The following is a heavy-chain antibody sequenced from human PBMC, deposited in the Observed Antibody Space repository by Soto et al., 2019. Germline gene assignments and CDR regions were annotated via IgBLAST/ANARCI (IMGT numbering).Heavy chain of an antibody. Sequence: GGSLRLSCAASGFTFDDYAMHWVRQAPGKGLEWVSGISWNSGSIGYADSVKGRFTISRDNAKNSLYLQMNSLRAEDTALYYCAKDIYSSSSRYYYYYMDVWGKGTTVTVSS. CDR2: ISWNSGSI. J-gene: IGHJ6*03. CDR1: GFTFDDYA. CDR3: AKDIYSSSSRYYYYYMDV. D-gene: IGHD6-6*01. V-gene: IGHV3-9*01.